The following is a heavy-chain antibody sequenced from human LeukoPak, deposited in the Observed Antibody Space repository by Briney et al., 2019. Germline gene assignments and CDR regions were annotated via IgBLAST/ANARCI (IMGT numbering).Heavy chain of an antibody. CDR3: ASSGSGYYPIDY. D-gene: IGHD3-22*01. J-gene: IGHJ4*02. Sequence: GGSLRLSCAASGFTFSSYTMHWVRQAPGKGLEWVAVISYDGSNKYYADSVKGRFTIFRDNSKNTLYLQMNSLRAEDTAVYYCASSGSGYYPIDYWGQGTLVTVSS. CDR1: GFTFSSYT. V-gene: IGHV3-30-3*01. CDR2: ISYDGSNK.